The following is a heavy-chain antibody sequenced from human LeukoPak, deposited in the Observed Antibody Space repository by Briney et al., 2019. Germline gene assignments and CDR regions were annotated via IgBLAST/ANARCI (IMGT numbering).Heavy chain of an antibody. Sequence: GGSLRLSCAASGFTFGSYAMHWVRQAPGKGLEWVTLISYDGNNKEYADSVKGRFTISRDNSKNSLHLQMNSLRGEDTAMYYCARGMDYDFLAGPPDYWGQGTLVTVSS. V-gene: IGHV3-30*04. CDR2: ISYDGNNK. J-gene: IGHJ4*02. CDR1: GFTFGSYA. D-gene: IGHD3-9*01. CDR3: ARGMDYDFLAGPPDY.